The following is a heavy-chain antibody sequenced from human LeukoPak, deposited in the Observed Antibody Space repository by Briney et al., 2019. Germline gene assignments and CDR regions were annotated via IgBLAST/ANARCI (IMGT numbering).Heavy chain of an antibody. Sequence: GGSLRLSCAASGFTFRSYNMNRVRQAPGKGLEWVSHITSSSTTKYYADSVEGRFAISRDNAKSSLFLQMNGLRDEDTAVYYCASYLTSIPSGMDVWGQGATVTVSS. CDR2: ITSSSTTK. V-gene: IGHV3-48*02. J-gene: IGHJ6*02. D-gene: IGHD2/OR15-2a*01. CDR1: GFTFRSYN. CDR3: ASYLTSIPSGMDV.